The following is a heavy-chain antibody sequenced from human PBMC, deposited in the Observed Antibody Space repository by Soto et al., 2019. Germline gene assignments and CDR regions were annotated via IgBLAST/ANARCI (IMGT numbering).Heavy chain of an antibody. Sequence: QVQLQESGPGLVKPSDTLSLTCAVSGYSISSSNWWDWIRQPPGKGLEWIGYIYYSGTTYYNPSLKIRVTMSVDTSKNQFSLKLTSVTAVDTAVYYCARREIQGPIDYWGQGTLVTVSS. CDR1: GYSISSSNW. J-gene: IGHJ4*02. V-gene: IGHV4-28*01. D-gene: IGHD1-26*01. CDR3: ARREIQGPIDY. CDR2: IYYSGTT.